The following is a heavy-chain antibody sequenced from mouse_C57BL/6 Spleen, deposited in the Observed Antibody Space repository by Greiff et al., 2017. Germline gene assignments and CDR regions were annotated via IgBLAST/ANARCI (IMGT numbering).Heavy chain of an antibody. CDR3: ARDQLGLDY. CDR1: GYTFTSYW. V-gene: IGHV1-55*01. CDR2: SYPGSGST. D-gene: IGHD4-1*02. J-gene: IGHJ2*01. Sequence: QVQLKQPGAELVKPGASVKMSCKASGYTFTSYWITWVKQRPGQGLEWIGDSYPGSGSTNYNEKFKSKATLTVDTSSSTAYMQLSSLTSEDSAVYYCARDQLGLDYWGQGTTLTVSS.